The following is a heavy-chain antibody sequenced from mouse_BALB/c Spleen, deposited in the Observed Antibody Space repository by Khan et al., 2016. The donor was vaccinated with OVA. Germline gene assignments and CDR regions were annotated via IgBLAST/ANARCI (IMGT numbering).Heavy chain of an antibody. CDR3: ARPPYFSYVMGY. J-gene: IGHJ4*01. CDR2: INTYTGEP. CDR1: GYTFTNYG. D-gene: IGHD2-10*01. Sequence: QIQLVQSGPELKKPGETVKISCKASGYTFTNYGMNWVKQAPGRGLKWMGWINTYTGEPTYADDFKGRFVLSLETSASTAYLQINNLKNENTATYFCARPPYFSYVMGYWGQGTSVTVSS. V-gene: IGHV9-3-1*01.